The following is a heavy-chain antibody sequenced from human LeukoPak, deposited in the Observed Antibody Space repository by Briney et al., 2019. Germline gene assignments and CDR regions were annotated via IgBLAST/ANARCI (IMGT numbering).Heavy chain of an antibody. CDR1: GFTFSGYA. Sequence: PGGSLRLSCAASGFTFSGYAMSWVRQAPGKGREWVSLISGSGGGTYYADSVKGRFTIFRDNSKNTQYLQMNSLRAEDTAVYYCAKTGTEDGYNIYFDHWAQGTLVTVSS. CDR3: AKTGTEDGYNIYFDH. D-gene: IGHD5-24*01. V-gene: IGHV3-23*01. CDR2: ISGSGGGT. J-gene: IGHJ4*02.